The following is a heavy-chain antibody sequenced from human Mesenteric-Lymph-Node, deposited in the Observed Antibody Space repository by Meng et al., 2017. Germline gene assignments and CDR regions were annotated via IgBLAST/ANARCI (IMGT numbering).Heavy chain of an antibody. CDR1: RYTFTRTC. CDR2: ISTYNGNT. CDR3: ARGGPARFSRRNWFDP. V-gene: IGHV1-18*01. J-gene: IGHJ5*02. D-gene: IGHD2-2*01. Sequence: QLQPALPGAEGKKPGASVKASCKATRYTFTRTCINRVRQAPGQGLEWMGWISTYNGNTNYAQKLQGRVTLTTDTSPSKAYMELSSLRSEDTAVYYCARGGPARFSRRNWFDPWGQGTLVTVSS.